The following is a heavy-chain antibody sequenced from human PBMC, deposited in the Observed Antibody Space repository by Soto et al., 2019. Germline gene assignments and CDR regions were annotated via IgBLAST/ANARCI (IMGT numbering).Heavy chain of an antibody. CDR1: GFTFSSHT. J-gene: IGHJ6*02. V-gene: IGHV3-48*02. CDR2: ITSTSSTK. Sequence: PGGSLRLSCAASGFTFSSHTMNWVRQAPGKGLEWISYITSTSSTKNYADSVKGRFTISRDNANNSLYLQMNSLRDEDTAVYYCARRITMVRGTYYYYAMDVWGQGTKVTVSS. D-gene: IGHD3-10*01. CDR3: ARRITMVRGTYYYYAMDV.